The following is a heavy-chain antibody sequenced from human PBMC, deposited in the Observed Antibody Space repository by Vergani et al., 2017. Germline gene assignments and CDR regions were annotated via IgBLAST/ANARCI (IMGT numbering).Heavy chain of an antibody. V-gene: IGHV3-30*03. CDR1: GFTSSYYG. D-gene: IGHD3-16*01. CDR3: ARDPFGGSSPGADY. Sequence: QVHLVESGGGVVQPGRSLRLSCVVSGFTSSYYGMHWVRQAPGKGLEWVAVISYDGTQKYYADSVKGRFTISRDNAKNSLYLQMNSLRAEDTAVYYCARDPFGGSSPGADYWGQGTLVTVSS. J-gene: IGHJ4*02. CDR2: ISYDGTQK.